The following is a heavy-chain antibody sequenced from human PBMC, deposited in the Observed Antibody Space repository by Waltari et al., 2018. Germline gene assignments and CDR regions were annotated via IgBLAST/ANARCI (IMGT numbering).Heavy chain of an antibody. CDR2: IYYSGST. D-gene: IGHD6-19*01. J-gene: IGHJ5*02. CDR1: GGSISSSSYY. V-gene: IGHV4-39*07. Sequence: QLQLQESGPGLVKPSETLSLTCTVSGGSISSSSYYWGWIRQPPGQGLEWIGSIYYSGSTYYNPSLKSRVTISVDTSKNQFSLKLSSVTAADTAVYYCARGYRSGIAVAGTTWFDPWGQGTLVTVSS. CDR3: ARGYRSGIAVAGTTWFDP.